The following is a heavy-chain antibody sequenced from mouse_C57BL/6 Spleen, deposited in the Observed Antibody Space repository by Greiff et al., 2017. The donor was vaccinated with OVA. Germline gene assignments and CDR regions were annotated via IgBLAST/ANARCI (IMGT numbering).Heavy chain of an antibody. CDR2: IYPRSGNT. CDR3: ASGTAQVHFDY. V-gene: IGHV1-81*01. Sequence: VKLQESGAELARPGASVKLSCKASGYTFTSYGISWVKQRTGQGLEWIGVIYPRSGNTYYNEKFKGKATLTADKSSSTAYMELRSLTSEDSAVYFCASGTAQVHFDYWGQGTTLTVSS. J-gene: IGHJ2*01. D-gene: IGHD3-2*02. CDR1: GYTFTSYG.